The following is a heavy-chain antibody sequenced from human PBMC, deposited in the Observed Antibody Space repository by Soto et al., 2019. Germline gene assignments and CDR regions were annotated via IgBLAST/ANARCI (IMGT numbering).Heavy chain of an antibody. CDR2: IYHSGST. CDR1: GGSLSSGGYS. Sequence: PSETLSLTWAVSGGSLSSGGYSWSWIRQPPGKGLEWIGYIYHSGSTYYNPSLKSRVTISVDRSKNQFSLKLSSVTAADTAVYYCAAGGGLPRYYWGQGTLVTVSS. J-gene: IGHJ4*02. CDR3: AAGGGLPRYY. D-gene: IGHD5-12*01. V-gene: IGHV4-30-2*01.